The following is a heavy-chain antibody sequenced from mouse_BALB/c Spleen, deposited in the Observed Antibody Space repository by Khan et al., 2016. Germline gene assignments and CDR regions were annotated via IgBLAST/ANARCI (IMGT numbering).Heavy chain of an antibody. CDR1: GYSITSGYS. CDR2: IHYSGGT. V-gene: IGHV3-1*02. J-gene: IGHJ4*01. CDR3: TRSHGYYAMDY. Sequence: EVQLQESGPDLVKPSQSLSLTCTVTGYSITSGYSWHWIRQFPGNKQEWMGYIHYSGGTKYIPSLKSRISITRDTSKNKFFLQLNSVTPEDTDTYDCTRSHGYYAMDYWGQGTSVTVSS.